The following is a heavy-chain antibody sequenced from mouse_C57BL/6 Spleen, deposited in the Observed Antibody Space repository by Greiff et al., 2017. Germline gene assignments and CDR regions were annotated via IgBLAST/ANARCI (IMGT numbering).Heavy chain of an antibody. CDR2: IDPSDSET. D-gene: IGHD4-1*01. CDR3: ARIELGRPYYFAY. J-gene: IGHJ2*01. Sequence: QVQLQQPGAELVRPGSSVKLSCKASGYTFTSYWMHWVKQRPIQGLEWIGNIDPSDSETHYNQKFKDKATLTVDKSSSTAYMQLSSLTSEDSAVYYCARIELGRPYYFAYWGQGTTLTVSS. CDR1: GYTFTSYW. V-gene: IGHV1-52*01.